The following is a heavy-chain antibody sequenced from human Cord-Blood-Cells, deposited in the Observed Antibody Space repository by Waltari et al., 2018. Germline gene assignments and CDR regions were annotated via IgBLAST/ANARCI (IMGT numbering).Heavy chain of an antibody. D-gene: IGHD2-2*01. V-gene: IGHV4-34*01. CDR3: ARGRTSCLDY. CDR1: GGSFSGYY. J-gene: IGHJ4*02. Sequence: LLKPSETLSLTCAVYGGSFSGYYWSWIRQPPGKGLEWIGEINHSGSTNYNPSLKSRVTISVDTSKNQFSLKLSSVTAADMAVYYCARGRTSCLDYWGQGTLVTVSS. CDR2: INHSGST.